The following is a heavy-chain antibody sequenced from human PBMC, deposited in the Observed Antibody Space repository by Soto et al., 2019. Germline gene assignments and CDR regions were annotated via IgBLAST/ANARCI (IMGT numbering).Heavy chain of an antibody. Sequence: VRLCCAASGFTFRSYSMNWVRQAPGKGLEWVSSISSSSSYIYYADSVKGRFTISRDNAKNSLYLQMDSLRAEDTAVYCCARDPLANYYDSSGYYYAFDYWVQVTLVTVTS. J-gene: IGHJ4*02. CDR2: ISSSSSYI. CDR3: ARDPLANYYDSSGYYYAFDY. D-gene: IGHD3-22*01. CDR1: GFTFRSYS. V-gene: IGHV3-21*01.